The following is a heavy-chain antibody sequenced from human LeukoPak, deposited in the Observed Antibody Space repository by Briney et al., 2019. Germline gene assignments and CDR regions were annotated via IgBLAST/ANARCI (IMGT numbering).Heavy chain of an antibody. D-gene: IGHD3-22*01. V-gene: IGHV1-2*02. J-gene: IGHJ4*02. Sequence: ASVTVSCKASGYTVTGYYMHWVRQAPGQGLEWMGWINPNSGGTNYAQKFQGRVTITADESTSTAYMELSSLRSEDTAVYYCARRGGIGYYYDSSGYYSYFDYWGQGTLVTVSS. CDR1: GYTVTGYY. CDR2: INPNSGGT. CDR3: ARRGGIGYYYDSSGYYSYFDY.